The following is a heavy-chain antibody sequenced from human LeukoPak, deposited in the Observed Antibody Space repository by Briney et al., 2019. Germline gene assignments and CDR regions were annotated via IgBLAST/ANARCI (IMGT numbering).Heavy chain of an antibody. CDR3: ARGGYCSRTSCPAGFDF. D-gene: IGHD2-2*01. Sequence: PGESLKISCKGSGYSFTSYWIGWVRPLPGKGLEWMGIIYPGDSDTRYSPSFQGQVSISVDKSASTASLQWSSLKASDTAMYYCARGGYCSRTSCPAGFDFWGQGTLVTVSS. CDR2: IYPGDSDT. V-gene: IGHV5-51*01. CDR1: GYSFTSYW. J-gene: IGHJ4*02.